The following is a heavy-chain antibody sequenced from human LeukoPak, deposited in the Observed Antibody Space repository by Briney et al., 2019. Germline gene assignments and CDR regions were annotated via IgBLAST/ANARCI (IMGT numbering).Heavy chain of an antibody. CDR3: ARNDPVLMVYATTRGVDFDY. CDR2: ISSYNGNT. Sequence: ASVKVSCKASGYTFTSYGISWVRQAPGQGLEWMGWISSYNGNTHYAQKLQGRVTMTTDTSTSTAYMELRSLRSDDTAVYYCARNDPVLMVYATTRGVDFDYWGQGTLVTVSS. J-gene: IGHJ4*02. D-gene: IGHD2-8*01. V-gene: IGHV1-18*01. CDR1: GYTFTSYG.